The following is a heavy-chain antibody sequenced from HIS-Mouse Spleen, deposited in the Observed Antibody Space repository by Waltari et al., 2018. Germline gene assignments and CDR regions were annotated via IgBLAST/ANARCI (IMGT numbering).Heavy chain of an antibody. Sequence: QVQLQESGPGLVKPSETLSLTCTVSGGSIISYYWSWTRQPPGKGLEWIGYYSGSTNYNPSLKSRVTISVDTSKNQFSLKLSSVTAADTAVYYCARASRDLLLPRYFDLWGRGTLVTVSS. J-gene: IGHJ2*01. V-gene: IGHV4-59*01. CDR1: GGSIISYY. CDR2: YYSGST. CDR3: ARASRDLLLPRYFDL.